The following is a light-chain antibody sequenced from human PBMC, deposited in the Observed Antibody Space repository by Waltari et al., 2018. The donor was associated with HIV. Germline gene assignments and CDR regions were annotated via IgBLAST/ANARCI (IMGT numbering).Light chain of an antibody. CDR2: DDV. CDR1: NIGGKS. V-gene: IGLV3-21*02. J-gene: IGLJ1*01. CDR3: QVWDMTSDQFV. Sequence: SYILTQPPSVSVAPGQTARVTCGGNNIGGKSVHWYRQKLGQAPVLVAYDDVERPSGMSDRISGANSGNTATLVISRADVGDEAEYYCQVWDMTSDQFVFGPGTTVTVL.